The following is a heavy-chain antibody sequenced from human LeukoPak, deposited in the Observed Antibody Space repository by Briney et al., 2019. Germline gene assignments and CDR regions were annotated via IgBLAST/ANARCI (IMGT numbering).Heavy chain of an antibody. V-gene: IGHV4-61*02. D-gene: IGHD6-6*01. J-gene: IGHJ3*02. Sequence: SETLSLTCSVSGGSISSGNYYWSWIRQPAGKGLEWIGRIYTSASTNYNPSLKRRLTMSVDTSKNQFSLKLSSVTAADTAVYYCAMSIVMDADDAFDIWGQGTLVTVSS. CDR2: IYTSAST. CDR3: AMSIVMDADDAFDI. CDR1: GGSISSGNYY.